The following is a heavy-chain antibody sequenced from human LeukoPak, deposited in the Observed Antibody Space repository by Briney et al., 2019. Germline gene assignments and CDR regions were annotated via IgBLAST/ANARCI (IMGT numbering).Heavy chain of an antibody. CDR2: IYHSGST. J-gene: IGHJ6*03. Sequence: PSETLSLTCTVSGYSISSGYYWGWIRQPPGKGLEWIGSIYHSGSTYYNPSLKSRVTISVDTSKNQFSLKLSSVTAADTAVYYCARVYSSLWYYYYYMDVWGKGTTVTVSS. V-gene: IGHV4-38-2*02. CDR3: ARVYSSLWYYYYYMDV. CDR1: GYSISSGYY. D-gene: IGHD6-6*01.